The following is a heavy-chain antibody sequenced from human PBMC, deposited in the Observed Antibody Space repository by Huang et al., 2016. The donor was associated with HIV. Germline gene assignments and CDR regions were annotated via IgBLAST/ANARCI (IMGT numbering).Heavy chain of an antibody. V-gene: IGHV3-48*01. Sequence: EVQLMESGGGLVQPGGSLRLSCAASGFTFSTYNMNWVRQARGKGLEWFSYLTSSSGYIYYADSVKGRFTISRDNAKNSLYLQMNSLRAEDTAVYYCARFGSYYYGSGSYLDAFDIWGQGTMVTVSS. CDR1: GFTFSTYN. D-gene: IGHD3-10*01. J-gene: IGHJ3*02. CDR3: ARFGSYYYGSGSYLDAFDI. CDR2: LTSSSGYI.